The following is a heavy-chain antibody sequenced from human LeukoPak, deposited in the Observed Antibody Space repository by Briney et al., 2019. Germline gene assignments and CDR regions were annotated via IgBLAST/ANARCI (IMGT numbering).Heavy chain of an antibody. V-gene: IGHV3-48*03. D-gene: IGHD3-22*01. J-gene: IGHJ4*02. Sequence: GGSLRLSCEASGFTFNSYEMNWVRQVPGKGLEWVSYIGSSGSAIYYADSVKGRFTISRDNAKNSLYLQMNSLRVEDTAVYYCARMTYYYDSSGYSHFDYWGQGNLVTVSS. CDR1: GFTFNSYE. CDR3: ARMTYYYDSSGYSHFDY. CDR2: IGSSGSAI.